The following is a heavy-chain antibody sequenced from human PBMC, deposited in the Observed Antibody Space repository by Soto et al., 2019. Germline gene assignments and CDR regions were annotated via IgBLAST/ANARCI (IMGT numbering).Heavy chain of an antibody. D-gene: IGHD3-22*01. CDR2: ISSSGGTT. CDR1: GFSFSNYA. V-gene: IGHV3-23*01. J-gene: IGHJ4*01. Sequence: PGGSLRLSSAASGFSFSNYAMTWVRQTPGKGLKWVSSISSSGGTTYYAVSVKGRFTISRDNSKYTLFLQMNSLRAEEPSIYYCAKRDDSGGFRGASCDYWGLGTLVTVS. CDR3: AKRDDSGGFRGASCDY.